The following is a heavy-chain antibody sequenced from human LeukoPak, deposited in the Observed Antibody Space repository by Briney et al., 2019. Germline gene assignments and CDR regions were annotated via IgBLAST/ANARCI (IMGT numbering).Heavy chain of an antibody. CDR1: GYTFTSYY. D-gene: IGHD1-26*01. J-gene: IGHJ5*02. V-gene: IGHV1-18*04. CDR3: ARDTKRSRARWENLGFDP. Sequence: ASVKVPCKASGYTFTSYYMHWVRQAPGQGLEWMGWISVYNGNTNYAQKLQGRVTMTTDTSTSTAYMELRSLRSDDTAVYYCARDTKRSRARWENLGFDPWGQGTLVTVSS. CDR2: ISVYNGNT.